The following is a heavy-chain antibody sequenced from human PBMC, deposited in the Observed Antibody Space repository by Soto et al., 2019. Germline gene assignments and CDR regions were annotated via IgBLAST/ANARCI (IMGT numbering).Heavy chain of an antibody. V-gene: IGHV3-23*01. J-gene: IGHJ6*01. CDR1: GFAFSDYD. D-gene: IGHD5-18*01. CDR3: ANRDTSMVTSYYYGMDV. Sequence: GGSLRLSCAASGFAFSDYDMSWVRQAPGKGLEWGSAISDNGGSTYYADSVKGRFTISRDNSKNTLYLQMNNLRAEDTAVYYCANRDTSMVTSYYYGMDVRGQESTVTVSS. CDR2: ISDNGGST.